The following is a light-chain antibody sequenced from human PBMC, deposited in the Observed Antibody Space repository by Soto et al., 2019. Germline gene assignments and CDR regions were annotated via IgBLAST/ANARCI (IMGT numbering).Light chain of an antibody. Sequence: EIVMTQSPATLSLSPGERATLSCRASQSVSSSYLSWYQQKPGQAPRLLIYGASTRATGIPARFSGSGSGTDFTLTISSLQPEDFAVYYCQQDYNLPYTCGQGPKLEIK. V-gene: IGKV3D-7*01. CDR2: GAS. J-gene: IGKJ2*01. CDR1: QSVSSSY. CDR3: QQDYNLPYT.